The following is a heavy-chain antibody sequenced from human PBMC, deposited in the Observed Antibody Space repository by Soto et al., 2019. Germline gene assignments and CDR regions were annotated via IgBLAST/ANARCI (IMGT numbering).Heavy chain of an antibody. CDR2: IYYSGSI. D-gene: IGHD3-10*01. V-gene: IGHV4-30-4*01. Sequence: SETLSLTCTVSGDSIKSGDYYWTWIRQPPGKGLEWIGYIYYSGSIYYNPSLKSRVTISVDTSKSHFSLKLTSVTAADTAVYYCARKGWDSGNYYSNWGQGTLVTVSS. J-gene: IGHJ4*02. CDR1: GDSIKSGDYY. CDR3: ARKGWDSGNYYSN.